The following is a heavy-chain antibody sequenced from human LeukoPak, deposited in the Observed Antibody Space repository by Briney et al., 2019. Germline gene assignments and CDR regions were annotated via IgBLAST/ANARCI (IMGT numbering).Heavy chain of an antibody. J-gene: IGHJ4*02. CDR2: INQDGNSQ. D-gene: IGHD2-21*01. CDR1: GFAFSSYW. Sequence: PGGSLRHSCEASGFAFSSYWASWVRQAPGKGLEWVANINQDGNSQNYVDSVRGRFTISKDNAKNSVYLQMNSLRAEDTAVYYCARSLWPEDYWGQGILVTVSS. V-gene: IGHV3-7*01. CDR3: ARSLWPEDY.